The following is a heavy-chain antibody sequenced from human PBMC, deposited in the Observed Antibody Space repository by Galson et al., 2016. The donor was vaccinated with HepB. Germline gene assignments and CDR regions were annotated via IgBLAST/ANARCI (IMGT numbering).Heavy chain of an antibody. CDR1: GFTFSDYA. D-gene: IGHD2-21*02. J-gene: IGHJ6*02. CDR3: TRDDSYGLDV. Sequence: SLRLSCAASGFTFSDYAMSWGRQAPGKGLEWVSYINADGTSTTYADSVKGRFTISRDNAKNTVHLQMNSLRAEDTAIYYCTRDDSYGLDVWGQGTTVTVSS. CDR2: INADGTST. V-gene: IGHV3-74*01.